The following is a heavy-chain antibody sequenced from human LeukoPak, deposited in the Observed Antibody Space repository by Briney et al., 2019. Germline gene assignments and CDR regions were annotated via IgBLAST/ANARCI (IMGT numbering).Heavy chain of an antibody. D-gene: IGHD6-19*01. CDR2: LNPNSGNT. CDR3: ARMTVSGRDNWFDP. CDR1: GYTFTSYD. J-gene: IGHJ5*02. V-gene: IGHV1-8*03. Sequence: ASVTVSCKSSGYTFTSYDFDWVRQATGPGLEWVGWLNPNSGNTGYAQKFQRRVTIIRNTSINTAYMELSSLRSEDTAVYYCARMTVSGRDNWFDPWGQGTLVTVSS.